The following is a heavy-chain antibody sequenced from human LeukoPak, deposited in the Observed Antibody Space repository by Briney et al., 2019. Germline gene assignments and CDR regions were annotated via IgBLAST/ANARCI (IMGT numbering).Heavy chain of an antibody. D-gene: IGHD6-13*01. J-gene: IGHJ4*02. CDR1: GGSFSGYY. V-gene: IGHV4-34*01. Sequence: PSETLSLTCAVYGGSFSGYYWSWIRQPPGKGLEWIGQINHSGSTNYNPSLKSRVTISVDTSKNQFSLKLSSVTAADTAVYYCAKGAAGRNYWGQGTLVNVSS. CDR2: INHSGST. CDR3: AKGAAGRNY.